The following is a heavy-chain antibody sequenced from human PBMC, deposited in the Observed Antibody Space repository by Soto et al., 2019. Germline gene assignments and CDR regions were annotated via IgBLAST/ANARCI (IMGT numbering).Heavy chain of an antibody. D-gene: IGHD6-19*01. Sequence: QVQLQESGPGLVKPSETLSLTCTVSGGSISSYYWSWIRQPPGKGLEWIGYIYYSGSTNYNPSLTSRVTISVDTSKNRFSLKLSSVTAADTAVYYCAREGGAVAPDHWGQGTLVTVSS. J-gene: IGHJ4*02. CDR1: GGSISSYY. CDR3: AREGGAVAPDH. CDR2: IYYSGST. V-gene: IGHV4-59*01.